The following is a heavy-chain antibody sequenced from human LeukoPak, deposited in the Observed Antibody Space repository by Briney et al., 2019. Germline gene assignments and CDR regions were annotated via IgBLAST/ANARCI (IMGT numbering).Heavy chain of an antibody. CDR3: AKHRGYSYLNDAFDI. V-gene: IGHV3-30*04. J-gene: IGHJ3*02. CDR1: GFTFSSYT. Sequence: GRSLRLSCAASGFTFSSYTMHWVRQAPGKGLEWVTAISYDGTIKYYADSVKGRFTISRDNSKNTLYLQMNSLRAEDTAVYYCAKHRGYSYLNDAFDIWGQGTMVTVSS. CDR2: ISYDGTIK. D-gene: IGHD5-18*01.